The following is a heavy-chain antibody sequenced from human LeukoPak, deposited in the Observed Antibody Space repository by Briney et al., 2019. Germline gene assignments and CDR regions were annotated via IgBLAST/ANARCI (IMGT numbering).Heavy chain of an antibody. CDR3: ARGLMGGSGYYYTTVAFDI. J-gene: IGHJ3*02. CDR1: GGSFSGYY. Sequence: SETLSLTCAVCGGSFSGYYWSWIRQPPGKGLEWIGEINHSGSTNYNPSLKSRVTISVDTSKNQFSLKLSSVTAADTAVYYCARGLMGGSGYYYTTVAFDIWGQGTMVTVSS. D-gene: IGHD3-22*01. V-gene: IGHV4-34*01. CDR2: INHSGST.